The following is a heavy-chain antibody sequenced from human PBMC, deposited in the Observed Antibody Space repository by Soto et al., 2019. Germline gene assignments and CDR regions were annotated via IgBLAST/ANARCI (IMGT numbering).Heavy chain of an antibody. V-gene: IGHV3-49*03. CDR1: GFTFGDYA. J-gene: IGHJ6*02. Sequence: LRLSCTASGFTFGDYAMSWFRQAPGKGLEWVGFIRSKAYGGTTEYAVSVKGRFTISRDDSKSIAYLQMDSLKTEDTAVYYCTRDQKYYDFWSGYYTGNYYYGMDVWGQGTTVTVSS. D-gene: IGHD3-3*01. CDR2: IRSKAYGGTT. CDR3: TRDQKYYDFWSGYYTGNYYYGMDV.